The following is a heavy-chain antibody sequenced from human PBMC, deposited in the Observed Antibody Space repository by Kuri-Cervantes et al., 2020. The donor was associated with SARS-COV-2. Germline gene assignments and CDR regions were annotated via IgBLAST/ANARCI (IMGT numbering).Heavy chain of an antibody. CDR1: GFTFNNYG. D-gene: IGHD2/OR15-2a*01. Sequence: GESLKISCVASGFTFNNYGMFWVRQAPGKGLEWVAAIWHDGSNSYYSESVKGRFTISRDNSKNTLYLQMNTLRVEDTAVYYCARDAQVYSNSNAPLYNWFDPWGQGTRVTVSS. V-gene: IGHV3-33*07. J-gene: IGHJ5*02. CDR3: ARDAQVYSNSNAPLYNWFDP. CDR2: IWHDGSNS.